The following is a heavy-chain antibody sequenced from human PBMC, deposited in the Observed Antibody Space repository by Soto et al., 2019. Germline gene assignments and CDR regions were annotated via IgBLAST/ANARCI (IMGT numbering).Heavy chain of an antibody. V-gene: IGHV3-53*01. D-gene: IGHD3-3*01. CDR2: IYSGGST. Sequence: GGSLRLSCAASGFTVSSNYMSWVRQAPGKGLGWVSVIYSGGSTYYADSVKGRFTISRDNSKNTLYLQMNSLRAEDTAVYYCARVPNNYDFWSARSHAFDIWGQGTMVTGS. CDR1: GFTVSSNY. CDR3: ARVPNNYDFWSARSHAFDI. J-gene: IGHJ3*02.